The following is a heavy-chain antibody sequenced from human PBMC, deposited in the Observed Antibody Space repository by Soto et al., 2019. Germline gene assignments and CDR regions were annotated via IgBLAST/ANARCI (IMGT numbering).Heavy chain of an antibody. CDR2: IKNKANSYTT. J-gene: IGHJ4*02. CDR3: TRVRLGSRRSSDY. Sequence: EVQLVESGGGLVQPEGSLRLSCAASGFTFSDHYMDWVRQAPGKGLEWVGRIKNKANSYTTEYAAPVKGRFTISRDDSKNSVFLQMNRLKTDDTAVYYCTRVRLGSRRSSDYLGQGILVTVSS. D-gene: IGHD6-13*01. V-gene: IGHV3-72*01. CDR1: GFTFSDHY.